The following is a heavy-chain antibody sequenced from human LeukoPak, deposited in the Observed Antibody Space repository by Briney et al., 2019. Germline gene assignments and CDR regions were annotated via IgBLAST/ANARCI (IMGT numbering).Heavy chain of an antibody. CDR2: IKPDGSEK. Sequence: GSLRLSCPASGFTFSSYWMTWVRQAPGKGLQWAANIKPDGSEKYYVDSVKGRFTISRDNAKNSLYLQMNSLRAEDTAVYYCAKAGDYDILTGLFDYWGQGTLVTVSS. V-gene: IGHV3-7*01. CDR3: AKAGDYDILTGLFDY. CDR1: GFTFSSYW. J-gene: IGHJ4*02. D-gene: IGHD3-9*01.